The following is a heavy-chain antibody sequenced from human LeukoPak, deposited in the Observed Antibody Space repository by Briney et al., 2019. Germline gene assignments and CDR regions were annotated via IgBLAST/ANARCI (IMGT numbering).Heavy chain of an antibody. CDR1: GGSFSGYY. D-gene: IGHD6-13*01. J-gene: IGHJ4*02. CDR2: INHSGST. V-gene: IGHV4-34*01. CDR3: ARHGSAAAREFDY. Sequence: KPSETLSLTCAVYGGSFSGYYWSWIRQPPGKGLEWIGEINHSGSTNYNPSLKSRVTISVDTSKNQFSLKLSSVTAADTAVYYCARHGSAAAREFDYWGQGTLVTVSS.